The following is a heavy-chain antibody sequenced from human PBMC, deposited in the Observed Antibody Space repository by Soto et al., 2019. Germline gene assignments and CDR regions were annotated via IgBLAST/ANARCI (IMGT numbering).Heavy chain of an antibody. V-gene: IGHV4-34*01. CDR2: INHSGST. D-gene: IGHD3-16*01. J-gene: IGHJ4*02. Sequence: QVQLQQWGAGLLKPSETLSLTCAVYGGSFSGYYWSWIRQPPGKGLEWIGEINHSGSTNYNPSLKSRVTISVDTSKNKFSLKLSSVTAADTAVYYCARGQGWRDGHNLGALDYWGQGTLVTVSS. CDR3: ARGQGWRDGHNLGALDY. CDR1: GGSFSGYY.